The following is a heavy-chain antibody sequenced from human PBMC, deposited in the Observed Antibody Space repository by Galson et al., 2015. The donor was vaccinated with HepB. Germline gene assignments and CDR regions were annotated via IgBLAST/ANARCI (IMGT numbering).Heavy chain of an antibody. CDR3: ARVEPLLWFGEYYYGMDV. J-gene: IGHJ6*02. V-gene: IGHV1-46*01. CDR1: GYTFTSYY. CDR2: INPRGGST. Sequence: SVKVSCKASGYTFTSYYMHWVRQAPGQGLEWMGIINPRGGSTSYAQRFQGRVTMTRDTSTSTVYMELSSLRSEDTAVYYCARVEPLLWFGEYYYGMDVWGQGTTVTVSS. D-gene: IGHD3-10*01.